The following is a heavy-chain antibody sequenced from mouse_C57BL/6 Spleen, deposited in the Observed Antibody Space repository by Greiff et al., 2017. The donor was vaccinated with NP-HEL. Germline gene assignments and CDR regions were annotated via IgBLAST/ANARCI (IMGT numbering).Heavy chain of an antibody. D-gene: IGHD1-1*01. CDR2: INPNNGGT. CDR1: GYTFTDYN. CDR3: ARSVTTLDWYFDV. J-gene: IGHJ1*03. Sequence: EVQLQQSGPELVKPGASVKIPCKASGYTFTDYNMDWVKQSHGKSLEWIGDINPNNGGTIYNQKFKGKATLTVDKSSSTAYMELRSLTSEDTAVYYCARSVTTLDWYFDVWGTGTTVTVSS. V-gene: IGHV1-18*01.